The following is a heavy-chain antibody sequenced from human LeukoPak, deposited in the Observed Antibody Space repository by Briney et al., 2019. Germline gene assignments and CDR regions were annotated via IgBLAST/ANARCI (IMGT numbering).Heavy chain of an antibody. Sequence: SETLSLTCTVSGYSISSGYYWGWIRQPPGKGLEWIGSIYHSGSTYYNPSLKSRVTISVDTSKNQFSLKLSSVTAADTAVYYCARGQDIVVVPAIFDWGQGTLVTVSS. CDR2: IYHSGST. CDR3: ARGQDIVVVPAIFD. V-gene: IGHV4-38-2*02. CDR1: GYSISSGYY. D-gene: IGHD2-2*01. J-gene: IGHJ4*02.